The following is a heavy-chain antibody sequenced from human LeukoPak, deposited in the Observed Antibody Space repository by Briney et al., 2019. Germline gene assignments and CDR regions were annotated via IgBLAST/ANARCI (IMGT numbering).Heavy chain of an antibody. D-gene: IGHD2-21*02. V-gene: IGHV4-59*08. CDR2: IYYSGST. Sequence: KSSETLSLTCTVSGGSISSYYWSWIRQPPGKGLEWIGYIYYSGSTNYNPSLKSRVTISVDTSKNQFSLKLSSVTAADTAVYYCARHEDPGPPLAYCGGDCYSPRFWFDPWGQGTLVTVSS. J-gene: IGHJ5*02. CDR3: ARHEDPGPPLAYCGGDCYSPRFWFDP. CDR1: GGSISSYY.